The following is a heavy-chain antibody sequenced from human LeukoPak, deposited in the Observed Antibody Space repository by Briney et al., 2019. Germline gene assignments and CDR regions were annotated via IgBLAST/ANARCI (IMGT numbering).Heavy chain of an antibody. D-gene: IGHD3-22*01. CDR1: GFTFSDYY. J-gene: IGHJ4*02. Sequence: GGSLRLSCAASGFTFSDYYMSWVRQAPGKGLEWVSAISGSGGSTYYADSVKGRFTISRDNSKNTLYLQMNSLRAEDTAVYYCAKSGSGSGYFYYFDYWGQGTLVTVSS. CDR3: AKSGSGSGYFYYFDY. CDR2: ISGSGGST. V-gene: IGHV3-23*01.